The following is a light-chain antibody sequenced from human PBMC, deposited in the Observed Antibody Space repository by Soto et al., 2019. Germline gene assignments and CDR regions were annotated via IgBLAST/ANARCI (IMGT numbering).Light chain of an antibody. Sequence: DIQLTQSPSFLSASVGDRVTITCRASQDIGNYLDWYQQKPGKAPKLLIYGASTLQSGVPSSFSGSGSGTEFTLTISSLQPEDFATYYCQQLNSYPLTFGGGTKVEIK. CDR3: QQLNSYPLT. CDR2: GAS. V-gene: IGKV1-9*01. J-gene: IGKJ4*01. CDR1: QDIGNY.